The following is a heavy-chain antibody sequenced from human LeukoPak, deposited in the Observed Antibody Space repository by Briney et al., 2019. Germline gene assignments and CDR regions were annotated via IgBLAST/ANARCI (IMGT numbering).Heavy chain of an antibody. CDR2: IIPIFGTA. Sequence: ASVKVSCKASGGTFSSYPITWVRQAPGQGLEWMGGIIPIFGTANYAQKFQGRVTITADESTSTAYMELSSLRSEDTAVYYCARPYSSGWYPFDYWGQGTLVTVSS. J-gene: IGHJ4*02. CDR1: GGTFSSYP. V-gene: IGHV1-69*13. CDR3: ARPYSSGWYPFDY. D-gene: IGHD6-19*01.